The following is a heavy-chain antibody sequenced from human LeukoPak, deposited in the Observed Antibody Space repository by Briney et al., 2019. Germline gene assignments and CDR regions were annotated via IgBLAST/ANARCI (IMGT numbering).Heavy chain of an antibody. Sequence: KPGGSLRLSCTASGFTFSGFNIHWVRQAPGRGLEWVSCISSSSSYRYYADSVKGRFTISRDNAKNSVYLQMNSLRAEDTAVYYCARDGGSSWYYYWGQGTLVTVSS. CDR2: ISSSSSYR. CDR1: GFTFSGFN. V-gene: IGHV3-21*01. CDR3: ARDGGSSWYYY. J-gene: IGHJ4*02. D-gene: IGHD6-13*01.